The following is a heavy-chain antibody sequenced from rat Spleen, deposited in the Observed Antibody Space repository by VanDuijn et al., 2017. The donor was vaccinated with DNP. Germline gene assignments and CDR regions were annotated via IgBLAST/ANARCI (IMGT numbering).Heavy chain of an antibody. CDR2: INSAGST. J-gene: IGHJ2*01. CDR1: GYSITSSSR. CDR3: AKDRYYSGDAMDA. D-gene: IGHD1-1*01. V-gene: IGHV3-3*01. Sequence: EVQLQESGPGLLKPSQSLSLTCSVTGYSITSSSRWNWIRRFPGNKLEWMGYINSAGSTDYNPSLKGRISITRDTSKNQFFLQVNSVTTEDTATYYCAKDRYYSGDAMDAWGQGVMVTVSS.